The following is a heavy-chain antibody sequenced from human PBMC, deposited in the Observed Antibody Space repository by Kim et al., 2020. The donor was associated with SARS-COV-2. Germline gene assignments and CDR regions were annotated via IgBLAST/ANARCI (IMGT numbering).Heavy chain of an antibody. D-gene: IGHD3-10*01. CDR3: AKDPYGSGSRFDY. V-gene: IGHV3-33*06. J-gene: IGHJ4*02. Sequence: YADSVKGRFTISRDNSKNTLYLQMNSLRAEDTAVYYCAKDPYGSGSRFDYWGQGTLVTVSS.